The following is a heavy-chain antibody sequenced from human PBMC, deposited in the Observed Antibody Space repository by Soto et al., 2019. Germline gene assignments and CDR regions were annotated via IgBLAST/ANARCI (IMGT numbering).Heavy chain of an antibody. V-gene: IGHV3-30*04. J-gene: IGHJ4*02. CDR1: GFTFNSLS. CDR2: ISHDGRVT. CDR3: AREPYGDSQYFDY. D-gene: IGHD2-21*02. Sequence: QVQLVESGGGMVQPGTSLRLSCAASGFTFNSLSRHWVRQRPDKGLEWVAVISHDGRVTFYADFVKGRFTVSRDNSKNTILLQVNSLRAEDTAVYYCAREPYGDSQYFDYWGQGTLVTVSS.